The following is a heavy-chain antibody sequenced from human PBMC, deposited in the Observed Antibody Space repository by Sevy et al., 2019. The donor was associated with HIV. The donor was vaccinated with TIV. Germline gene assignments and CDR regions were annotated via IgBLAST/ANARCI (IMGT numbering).Heavy chain of an antibody. D-gene: IGHD4-4*01. CDR1: GGSISSSSYY. CDR3: ARRTYGNRGGFDP. J-gene: IGHJ5*02. V-gene: IGHV4-39*01. CDR2: IYYSGST. Sequence: SETLSLTCTVSGGSISSSSYYWGWIRQPPGKGLEWIGSIYYSGSTYYNPSLKGRVTISVDTSKNQFSLKLSSVTAADTAVYYCARRTYGNRGGFDPWGQGTLVTVSS.